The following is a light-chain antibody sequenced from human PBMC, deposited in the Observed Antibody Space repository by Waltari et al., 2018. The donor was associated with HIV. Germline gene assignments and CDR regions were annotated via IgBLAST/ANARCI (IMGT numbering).Light chain of an antibody. Sequence: QSALTQPRSVSGSPGPPVTISCTGTSSHVGGYTFVSWYQPHPGKAPTLLLSEFTKRPSGGPDRLSGSKSGSTASLAISGLQAEDGSDYYCCSYSGRGTRDVFGTGTEVTVL. J-gene: IGLJ1*01. CDR3: CSYSGRGTRDV. CDR1: SSHVGGYTF. V-gene: IGLV2-11*01. CDR2: EFT.